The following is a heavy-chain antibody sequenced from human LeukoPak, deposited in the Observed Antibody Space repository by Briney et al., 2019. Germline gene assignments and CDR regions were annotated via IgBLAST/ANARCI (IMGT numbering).Heavy chain of an antibody. CDR3: AREKLSYDYVWGSYRESYYFDY. Sequence: AGGSLRLSCAAPGFTVSSNYMSWVRQAPGKGLGWVSVIYSGGGTYYADSVKGRFTISRDNSKNTLYLQMNSLRAEDTAVYYCAREKLSYDYVWGSYRESYYFDYWGQGTLVTVSS. V-gene: IGHV3-66*01. CDR1: GFTVSSNY. D-gene: IGHD3-16*02. CDR2: IYSGGGT. J-gene: IGHJ4*02.